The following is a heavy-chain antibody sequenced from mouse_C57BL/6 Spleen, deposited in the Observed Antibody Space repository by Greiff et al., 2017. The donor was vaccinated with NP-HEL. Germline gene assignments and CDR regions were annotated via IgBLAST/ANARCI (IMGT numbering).Heavy chain of an antibody. CDR3: AKRSNPFYYAMDY. Sequence: VQLQQSGAELVKPGASVKLSCTASGFNIKGYYMHWVKQRTEQGLEWIGRIDPEDGETKYAPKFQGKATITADTSSNTAYLQLSSLTSEDTAVYYCAKRSNPFYYAMDYWGQGTSVTVSS. CDR1: GFNIKGYY. V-gene: IGHV14-2*01. J-gene: IGHJ4*01. CDR2: IDPEDGET. D-gene: IGHD2-5*01.